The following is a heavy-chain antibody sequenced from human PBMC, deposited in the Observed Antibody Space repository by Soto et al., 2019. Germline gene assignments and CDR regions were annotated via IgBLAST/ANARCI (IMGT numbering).Heavy chain of an antibody. CDR3: ARDYCSSTSCYGNWFDP. J-gene: IGHJ5*02. V-gene: IGHV1-69*04. Sequence: SVKVSCKASGGTFSSYTISWVRQAPGQGLEWMGRIIPILGIANYAQKFQGRVTITADKSTSTAYMELSSLRSEDTAVYYCARDYCSSTSCYGNWFDPWGQGTLDTVSS. D-gene: IGHD2-2*01. CDR2: IIPILGIA. CDR1: GGTFSSYT.